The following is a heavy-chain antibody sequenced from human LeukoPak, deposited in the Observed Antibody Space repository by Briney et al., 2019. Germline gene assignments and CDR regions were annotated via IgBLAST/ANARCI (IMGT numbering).Heavy chain of an antibody. D-gene: IGHD6-13*01. CDR2: ISGSGGST. J-gene: IGHJ4*02. Sequence: GSLRLSCAASGFTFSSYAMSWVRQAPGKGLEWVSAISGSGGSTYYADSVKGRFTISRDNSKNTLYLQMDSLRSEDTAVYYCARDFFPIVDSSWYEIGYWGQGTLVTVSS. V-gene: IGHV3-23*01. CDR1: GFTFSSYA. CDR3: ARDFFPIVDSSWYEIGY.